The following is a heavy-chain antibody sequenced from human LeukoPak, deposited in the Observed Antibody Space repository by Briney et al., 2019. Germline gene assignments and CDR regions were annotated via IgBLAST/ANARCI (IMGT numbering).Heavy chain of an antibody. D-gene: IGHD1-26*01. J-gene: IGHJ3*01. CDR1: GFTVSSNY. Sequence: GGSLRLSCAASGFTVSSNYMSWVRQAPGKGLEWVSVIYSGGSTYYADSVKGRFTISRGNSKNTLYLQMNSLRAEDTAIYYCAKGWPSPRPCGLSDTFDFRGHGTMVTVSS. V-gene: IGHV3-66*01. CDR2: IYSGGST. CDR3: AKGWPSPRPCGLSDTFDF.